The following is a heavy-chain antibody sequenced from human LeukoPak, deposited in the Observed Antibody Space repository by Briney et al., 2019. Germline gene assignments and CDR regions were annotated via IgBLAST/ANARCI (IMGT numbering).Heavy chain of an antibody. J-gene: IGHJ4*02. CDR3: AKSRVLFSSTWYPLDF. V-gene: IGHV3-23*01. D-gene: IGHD3-16*01. Sequence: TGGSLRLSCAASGFTFSTYAMTWVRQAPGKGLEWVLSITGSGSTTFYADSLKGQFTISRDNRKKTLYLHMNSLRADDTAVYYCAKSRVLFSSTWYPLDFWGQGTLVAVSS. CDR1: GFTFSTYA. CDR2: ITGSGSTT.